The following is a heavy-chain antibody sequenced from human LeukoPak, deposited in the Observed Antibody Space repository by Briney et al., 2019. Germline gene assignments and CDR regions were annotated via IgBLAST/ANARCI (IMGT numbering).Heavy chain of an antibody. CDR3: ARAITFGGVIVPNYFDY. D-gene: IGHD3-16*02. V-gene: IGHV4-39*01. CDR2: IYYSGST. J-gene: IGHJ4*02. CDR1: GGSISSSSYY. Sequence: SETLSLTXTVSGGSISSSSYYWGWISQPPGKGLEWIGSIYYSGSTYYNPSLRSRVTISVDTSKNQFSLKLSSVTAADTAVYYCARAITFGGVIVPNYFDYWGQGALVTVSS.